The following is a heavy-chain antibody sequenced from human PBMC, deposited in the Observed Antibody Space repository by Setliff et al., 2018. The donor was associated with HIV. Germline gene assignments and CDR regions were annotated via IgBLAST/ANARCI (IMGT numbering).Heavy chain of an antibody. CDR3: ARELGAAGLSSYYGMDV. D-gene: IGHD6-13*01. CDR1: EYTLTNYF. V-gene: IGHV1-46*01. CDR2: INPSGGST. Sequence: GASVKVSCKAPEYTLTNYFMHWVRQAPGQGLEWMGLINPSGGSTTYAQKFQGRVTLTRDTSTSTVYMELSSLRSEDTAMYYCARELGAAGLSSYYGMDVWGQGTTVTVSS. J-gene: IGHJ6*02.